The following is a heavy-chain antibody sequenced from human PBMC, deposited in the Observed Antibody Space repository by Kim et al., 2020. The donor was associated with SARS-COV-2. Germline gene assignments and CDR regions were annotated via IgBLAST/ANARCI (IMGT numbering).Heavy chain of an antibody. CDR3: ARDGIAAAGKGPHQENWYFDL. CDR1: GGSFSGYY. D-gene: IGHD6-13*01. V-gene: IGHV4-34*01. Sequence: SETLSRTCAVYGGSFSGYYWSWIRQPPGKGLEWIGEINHSGSTNYNPSLKSRVTISVDTSKNQFSLKLSSVTAADTAVYYCARDGIAAAGKGPHQENWYFDLWGRGTLVTVSS. CDR2: INHSGST. J-gene: IGHJ2*01.